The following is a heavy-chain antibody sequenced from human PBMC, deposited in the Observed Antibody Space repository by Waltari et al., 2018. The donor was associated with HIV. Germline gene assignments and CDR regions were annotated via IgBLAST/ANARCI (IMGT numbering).Heavy chain of an antibody. D-gene: IGHD4-17*01. V-gene: IGHV3-7*01. CDR3: ATDYGDYFHYYYGMDV. Sequence: EVQLVESGGGLVQPGGSLRLSCAASGFTFSSYWMSWVRQAPGKGLEWVANIKQDGSEKYYVDSVKGRFTISRDNAKNSLYLQMNSLRAEDTAVYYCATDYGDYFHYYYGMDVWGQGTTVTVSS. CDR1: GFTFSSYW. CDR2: IKQDGSEK. J-gene: IGHJ6*02.